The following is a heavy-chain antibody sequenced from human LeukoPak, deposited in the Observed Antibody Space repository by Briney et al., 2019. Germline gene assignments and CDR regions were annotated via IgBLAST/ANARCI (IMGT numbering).Heavy chain of an antibody. CDR3: VRDVTVTTSQEIDY. CDR1: AGTLSSYA. D-gene: IGHD4-17*01. V-gene: IGHV1-69*04. Sequence: SVKVSCKASAGTLSSYALSWVRQAPGQGLEWMGRIIPILGIATYAQKFQGRVTITADKSTSTAYMELSSLRSEDTAVYYCVRDVTVTTSQEIDYWGQGTLVTVSS. J-gene: IGHJ4*02. CDR2: IIPILGIA.